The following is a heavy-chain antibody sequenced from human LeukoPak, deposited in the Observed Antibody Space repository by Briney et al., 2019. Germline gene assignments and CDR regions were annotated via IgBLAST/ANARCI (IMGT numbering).Heavy chain of an antibody. J-gene: IGHJ4*02. D-gene: IGHD4-23*01. CDR3: AKAGFTVAYFDY. CDR2: IWYDGSNK. Sequence: PGGSLRLSCAASGFTFSSYGMHWVRQAPGKGLEWVAVIWYDGSNKYYADSVKGRFTISRDNSQNTLYLQMNSPRAEDTAVYYCAKAGFTVAYFDYWGQGTLVTVSS. CDR1: GFTFSSYG. V-gene: IGHV3-33*06.